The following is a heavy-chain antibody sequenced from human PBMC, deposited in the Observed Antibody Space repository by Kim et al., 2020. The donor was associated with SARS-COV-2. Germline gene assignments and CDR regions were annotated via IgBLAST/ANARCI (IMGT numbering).Heavy chain of an antibody. D-gene: IGHD6-13*01. J-gene: IGHJ5*02. V-gene: IGHV1-46*01. Sequence: ARRFQGRVTMTSDTSTSALYMEVSSLRSEDTAIYYCVRGVVIAAAGPFDPWGQGTLVTVSS. CDR3: VRGVVIAAAGPFDP.